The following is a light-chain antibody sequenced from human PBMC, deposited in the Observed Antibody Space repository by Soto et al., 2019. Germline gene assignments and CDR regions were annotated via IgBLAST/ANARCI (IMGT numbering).Light chain of an antibody. CDR1: QSFSNW. J-gene: IGKJ1*01. Sequence: EIQLTQSPSTLSASIGDRVTITCRASQSFSNWLAWYQQKPGEVPKLLIYKVSNLERGVPSRFSGSGSGTEFTLTISSLQPDDFATYYCQQYNSYGTFGQATKVQIK. V-gene: IGKV1-5*03. CDR2: KVS. CDR3: QQYNSYGT.